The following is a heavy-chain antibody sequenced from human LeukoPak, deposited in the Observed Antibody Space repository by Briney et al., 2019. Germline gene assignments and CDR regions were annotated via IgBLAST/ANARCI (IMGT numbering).Heavy chain of an antibody. D-gene: IGHD3-22*01. V-gene: IGHV4-34*01. Sequence: SETLSLTCAVYGGSFSGYYWSWIRQPPGRGLEWIGEINHSGSTNYNPSLKSRVTISVDTSKNQFSLKLSSVTAADTAVYYCARCEDSSGYPSHFDYWGQGTLVTVSS. J-gene: IGHJ4*02. CDR1: GGSFSGYY. CDR2: INHSGST. CDR3: ARCEDSSGYPSHFDY.